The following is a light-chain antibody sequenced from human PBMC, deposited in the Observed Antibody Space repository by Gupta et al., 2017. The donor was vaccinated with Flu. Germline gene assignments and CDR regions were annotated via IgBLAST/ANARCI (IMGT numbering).Light chain of an antibody. CDR2: EVS. CDR3: SSYAGSNNLV. J-gene: IGLJ3*02. Sequence: SSDVGGYNYVSWYQQHPDKAPKLMIYEVSKRPSGVPDRFSGSKSGNTASLTVSGLQAEDEADYYCSSYAGSNNLVFGGGTKLTVL. CDR1: SSDVGGYNY. V-gene: IGLV2-8*01.